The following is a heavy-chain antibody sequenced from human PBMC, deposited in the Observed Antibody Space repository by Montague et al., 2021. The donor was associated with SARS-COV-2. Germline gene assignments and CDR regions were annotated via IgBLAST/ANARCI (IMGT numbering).Heavy chain of an antibody. J-gene: IGHJ3*02. D-gene: IGHD3-10*01. Sequence: SETLSLTCTVSRDSVSSGSYYWSWIRQPPGKGLEWIAYIHNTGNTKYNPSLSGRVTISIDTSKNQFSVKLSSVTAADTAVYYCARPHGSGPGSDAFDIWGQGTMVTVSS. CDR3: ARPHGSGPGSDAFDI. V-gene: IGHV4-61*01. CDR1: RDSVSSGSYY. CDR2: IHNTGNT.